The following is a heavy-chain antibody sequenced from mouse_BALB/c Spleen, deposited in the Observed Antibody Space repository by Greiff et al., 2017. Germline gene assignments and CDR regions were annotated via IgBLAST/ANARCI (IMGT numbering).Heavy chain of an antibody. CDR3: ARWYYGSSPYWYFDV. CDR2: ISYSGST. J-gene: IGHJ1*01. CDR1: GYSITSDYA. V-gene: IGHV3-2*02. D-gene: IGHD1-1*01. Sequence: EVKLEESGPGLVKPSQSLSLTCTVTGYSITSDYAWNWIRQFPGNKLEWMGYISYSGSTSYNPSLKSRISITRDTSKNQFFLQLNSVTTEDTATYYCARWYYGSSPYWYFDVWGAGTTVTVSS.